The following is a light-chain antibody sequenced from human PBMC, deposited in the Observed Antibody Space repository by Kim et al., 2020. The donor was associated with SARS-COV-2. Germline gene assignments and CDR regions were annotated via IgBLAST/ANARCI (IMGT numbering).Light chain of an antibody. J-gene: IGLJ3*02. Sequence: PGQTARSTCSGDALPNQYAYWFQQRPGQAPVLVIYEDTERPSGIPERFSGSTSGTTVTLTISGVQAEDEADYYCQSSDSSDTFWVFGGGTQLTVL. V-gene: IGLV3-25*03. CDR1: ALPNQY. CDR2: EDT. CDR3: QSSDSSDTFWV.